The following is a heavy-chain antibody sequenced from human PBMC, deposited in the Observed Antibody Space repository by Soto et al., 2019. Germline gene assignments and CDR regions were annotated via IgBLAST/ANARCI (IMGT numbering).Heavy chain of an antibody. CDR2: INWNGGST. J-gene: IGHJ6*03. CDR1: GFTFDDYG. Sequence: GGFLRLSCAASGFTFDDYGMSWVRQAPGKGLEWVSGINWNGGSTGYADSVKGRFTISRDNAKNSLYLQMNSLRAEDTALYHCARDIGGYDWYYYYMDVWGKGTTVTVSS. D-gene: IGHD5-12*01. V-gene: IGHV3-20*01. CDR3: ARDIGGYDWYYYYMDV.